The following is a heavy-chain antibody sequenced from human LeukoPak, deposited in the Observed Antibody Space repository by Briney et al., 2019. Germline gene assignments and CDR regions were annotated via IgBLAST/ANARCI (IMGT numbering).Heavy chain of an antibody. CDR1: GYTFTSYG. Sequence: SVKVSCKASGYTFTSYGISWVRQAPGQGLEWMGGIIPIFGTANYAQKFQGRVTITADESTSTADMELSSLRSEDTAVYYCARGLGSSTSNNWFDPWGQGTLVTVSS. CDR3: ARGLGSSTSNNWFDP. V-gene: IGHV1-69*13. CDR2: IIPIFGTA. D-gene: IGHD2-2*01. J-gene: IGHJ5*02.